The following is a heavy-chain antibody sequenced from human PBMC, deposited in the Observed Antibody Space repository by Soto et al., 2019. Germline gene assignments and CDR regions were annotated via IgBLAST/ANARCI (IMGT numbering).Heavy chain of an antibody. CDR3: AKGGTHFDY. CDR1: GFTFSSWT. V-gene: IGHV3-21*02. D-gene: IGHD1-1*01. Sequence: EVQLAESGGGLVKPGGSLTLSCTVSGFTFSSWTMNWVRQAPGKGLEWVSSISTSSTYIYYADSVKCRFTISRDNAKDSLYLNMNNLRADDTAVYYCAKGGTHFDYWGQGTLLTVSS. J-gene: IGHJ4*02. CDR2: ISTSSTYI.